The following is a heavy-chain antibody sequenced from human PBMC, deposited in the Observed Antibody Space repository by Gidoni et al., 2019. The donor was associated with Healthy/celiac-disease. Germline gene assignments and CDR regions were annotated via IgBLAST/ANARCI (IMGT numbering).Heavy chain of an antibody. CDR2: INPSGGRT. Sequence: QVQLVQSGAEVKTPGASVKVSCKASGYPFTSYYMHWVRQAPGQGLEWMGIINPSGGRTSYAQKFQGRVTMTRDTSTSTVYMELSSLRSEDTAVYYCARADGGNVGFDYWGQGTLVTVSA. V-gene: IGHV1-46*01. CDR3: ARADGGNVGFDY. J-gene: IGHJ4*02. CDR1: GYPFTSYY. D-gene: IGHD2-15*01.